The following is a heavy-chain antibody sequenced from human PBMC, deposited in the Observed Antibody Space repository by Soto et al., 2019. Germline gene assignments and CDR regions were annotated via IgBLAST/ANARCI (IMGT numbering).Heavy chain of an antibody. CDR3: VKGILVEVPCTRPFPL. Sequence: EVQLLESGGGLVQPGGSLRLSCAASGFSFSTYAMSWVRQAPGKGLEWVSTVGRGDSTFYADSVRGRFTISRDKSNNALFLQINSLRADDTGLYYFVKGILVEVPCTRPFPLWGQGTMVIVS. CDR1: GFSFSTYA. V-gene: IGHV3-23*01. J-gene: IGHJ3*01. CDR2: VGRGDST. D-gene: IGHD2-8*01.